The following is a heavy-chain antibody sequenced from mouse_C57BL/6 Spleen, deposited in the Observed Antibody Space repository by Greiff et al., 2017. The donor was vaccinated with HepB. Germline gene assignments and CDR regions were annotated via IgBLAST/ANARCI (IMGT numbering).Heavy chain of an antibody. CDR1: GYTFTSYW. Sequence: QVQLKQPGAELVKPGASVKMSCKASGYTFTSYWITWVKQRPGQGLEWIGDIYPGSGSTNYNEKFKSKATLTVDTSSSTAYMQLSSLTSEDSAVYYCARGAYYSNYVGTYFDYWGQGTTLTVSS. J-gene: IGHJ2*01. V-gene: IGHV1-55*01. CDR3: ARGAYYSNYVGTYFDY. CDR2: IYPGSGST. D-gene: IGHD2-5*01.